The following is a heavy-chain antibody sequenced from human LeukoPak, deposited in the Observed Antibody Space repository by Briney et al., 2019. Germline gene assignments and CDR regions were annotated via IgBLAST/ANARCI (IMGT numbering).Heavy chain of an antibody. D-gene: IGHD2-15*01. CDR3: ARGVAVAAIYNWFDP. J-gene: IGHJ5*02. V-gene: IGHV1-69*13. CDR1: GGTFSSYA. Sequence: SVKVSCKASGGTFSSYAISWVRQAPGQGLEWMGGIIPIFGTANYAQKFQGRVTITADESTSTAYMELSSLRSEDTAVYYCARGVAVAAIYNWFDPWGQGTLVTVSS. CDR2: IIPIFGTA.